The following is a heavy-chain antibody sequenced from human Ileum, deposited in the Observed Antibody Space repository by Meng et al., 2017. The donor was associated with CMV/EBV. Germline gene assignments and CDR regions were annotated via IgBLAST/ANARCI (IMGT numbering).Heavy chain of an antibody. D-gene: IGHD6-19*01. CDR3: ARDRGVGWNYYYGMDV. J-gene: IGHJ6*02. V-gene: IGHV4-59*01. Sequence: GSLRLSGTVSGGPISSYYWSWIRQPPGKGREGIGYIYYSGSTNYNPSLKSRVTISVDTSKNQFSLKLSSVTAADTAVYYCARDRGVGWNYYYGMDVWGQGTTVTVSS. CDR2: IYYSGST. CDR1: GGPISSYY.